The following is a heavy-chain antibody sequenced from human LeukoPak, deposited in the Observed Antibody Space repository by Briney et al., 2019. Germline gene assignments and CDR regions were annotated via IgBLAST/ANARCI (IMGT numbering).Heavy chain of an antibody. Sequence: SETLSLTCTVSSGSISSDIYYWGWVRQPPGKGLESIGNVYYSGTTSYNPSLKSRVTISIDTSKNQFSLNLSSVTAADTAVYYWARNAEFRRYYFDNWGQEILVTVSS. J-gene: IGHJ4*02. CDR2: VYYSGTT. CDR3: ARNAEFRRYYFDN. D-gene: IGHD3-10*01. CDR1: SGSISSDIYY. V-gene: IGHV4-39*01.